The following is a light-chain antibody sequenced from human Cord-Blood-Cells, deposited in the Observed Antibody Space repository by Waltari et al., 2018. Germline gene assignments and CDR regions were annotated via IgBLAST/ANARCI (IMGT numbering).Light chain of an antibody. J-gene: IGKJ2*03. CDR3: QQYYSTPYS. CDR1: QSVLYSSNNKNY. Sequence: DIVMTQSPDSLAVSLGERATINCKSSQSVLYSSNNKNYLAWYQQKPGQPPKLLIYWASTRESGVPERFSGGGCGTDFTLTISSLQAEDVAVYYCQQYYSTPYSFGQGTKLEIK. V-gene: IGKV4-1*01. CDR2: WAS.